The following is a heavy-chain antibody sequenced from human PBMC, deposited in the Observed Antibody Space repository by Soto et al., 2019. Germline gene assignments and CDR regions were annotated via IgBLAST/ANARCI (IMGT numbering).Heavy chain of an antibody. CDR3: AKREKYSSGGYYFDY. Sequence: EVQLLESGGGLVQPGGSLRLSCAASGFTFSSYAMSWVRQAPGKGLEWVSAISGSGGSTYYADSVKGRFTIARDNSKNTLYLQMNSLRAEDTAVYYCAKREKYSSGGYYFDYWGQGTLVTVSS. V-gene: IGHV3-23*01. CDR2: ISGSGGST. CDR1: GFTFSSYA. D-gene: IGHD6-19*01. J-gene: IGHJ4*02.